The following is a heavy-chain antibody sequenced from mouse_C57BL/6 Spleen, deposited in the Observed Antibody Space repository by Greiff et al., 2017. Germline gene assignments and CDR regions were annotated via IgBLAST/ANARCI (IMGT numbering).Heavy chain of an antibody. Sequence: DVQLVESGPELVKPGASVKISCKASGYTFTDYYMNWVKQSHGKSLEWIGDINPNNGGTSYNQKFKGKATLTVDKSSSTAYMELRSLTSEDSAVYYCATPFYYDYDVGFAYWGQGTLVTVSA. J-gene: IGHJ3*01. CDR2: INPNNGGT. D-gene: IGHD2-4*01. CDR3: ATPFYYDYDVGFAY. V-gene: IGHV1-26*01. CDR1: GYTFTDYY.